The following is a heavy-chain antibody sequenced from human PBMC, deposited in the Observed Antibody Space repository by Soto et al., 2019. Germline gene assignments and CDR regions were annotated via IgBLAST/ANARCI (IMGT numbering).Heavy chain of an antibody. Sequence: SETLSLTCTVSGDSISSNNYYWSWIRQPPGKGLEWIAYINYSGSTNYNPSLKSRVTISVDTSKNQLSLKLNSVTAADTAVYYCARQESGYARSHDYWGQGILVTVSS. J-gene: IGHJ4*02. CDR3: ARQESGYARSHDY. CDR1: GDSISSNNYY. CDR2: INYSGST. V-gene: IGHV4-61*01. D-gene: IGHD5-12*01.